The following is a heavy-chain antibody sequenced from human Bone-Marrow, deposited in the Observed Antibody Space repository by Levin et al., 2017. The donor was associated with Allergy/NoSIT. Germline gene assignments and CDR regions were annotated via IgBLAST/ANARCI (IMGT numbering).Heavy chain of an antibody. J-gene: IGHJ4*02. CDR1: GYRFTSYS. V-gene: IGHV1-3*01. D-gene: IGHD3-10*01. CDR3: ARMGFGE. CDR2: IVVATGET. Sequence: GESLKISCKASGYRFTSYSMHWVRQAPGQSLEWMGRIVVATGETKYSQSFQGIVSISRDTSANTAYLEVFDLRSEDTAVYFCARMGFGEWGQGTLVIVSS.